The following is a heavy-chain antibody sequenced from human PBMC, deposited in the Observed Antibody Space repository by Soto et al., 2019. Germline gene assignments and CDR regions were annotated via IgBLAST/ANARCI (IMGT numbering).Heavy chain of an antibody. V-gene: IGHV3-30-3*01. CDR1: GFTFSSYA. J-gene: IGHJ4*02. D-gene: IGHD5-18*01. CDR3: ARDISYGYVGYFDY. CDR2: ISYDGSNK. Sequence: GGSLRLSCAASGFTFSSYAMHWVRQAPGKGLEWVAVISYDGSNKYYADSVKGRFTISRDNSKNTLYLQMNSLRAEDTAVYYCARDISYGYVGYFDYWGQGTLVTVSS.